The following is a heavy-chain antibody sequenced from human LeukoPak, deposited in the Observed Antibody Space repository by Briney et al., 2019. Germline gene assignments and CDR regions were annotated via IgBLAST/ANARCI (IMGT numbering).Heavy chain of an antibody. Sequence: ASVKVSCKASGGTFSSYAISWVRQAPGQGLEWMGGIIPIFGTANYAQKFQGRVTMTRDMSTSTVYMELSSLRSEDTAVYYCARGYDFWSGRHWFDPWGQGTLVTVSS. V-gene: IGHV1-69*05. J-gene: IGHJ5*02. CDR3: ARGYDFWSGRHWFDP. CDR2: IIPIFGTA. CDR1: GGTFSSYA. D-gene: IGHD3-3*01.